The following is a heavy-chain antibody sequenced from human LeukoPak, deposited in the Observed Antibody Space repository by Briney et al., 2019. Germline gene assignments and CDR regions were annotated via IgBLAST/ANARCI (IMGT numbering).Heavy chain of an antibody. CDR3: TTGIRGD. D-gene: IGHD3-3*02. V-gene: IGHV3-15*07. CDR1: GFIVTNAW. Sequence: GGSLRLSCAASGFIVTNAWMNWVRQAPGKGLEWVGRIQSKTDGGKTDYAAPVKGRFTISRDDSKNTLYLQMNSLKTEDTAIYYCTTGIRGDWGQGTLVTVSS. CDR2: IQSKTDGGKT. J-gene: IGHJ4*02.